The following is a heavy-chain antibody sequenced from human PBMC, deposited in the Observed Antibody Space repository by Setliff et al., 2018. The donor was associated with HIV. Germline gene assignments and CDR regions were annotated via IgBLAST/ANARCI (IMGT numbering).Heavy chain of an antibody. Sequence: SETLSLTCTVSDSGTYYWSWIRQPAGKGLEWIGRVSSRGDTNYNPSLKSRVTISVDTSKNQFSLKLSSVTAADTAVYYCARGGGFWYYDSSGYGGRLYYYYGMDVRGQGTTVTVSS. J-gene: IGHJ6*02. CDR2: VSSRGDT. CDR1: DSGTYY. D-gene: IGHD3-22*01. CDR3: ARGGGFWYYDSSGYGGRLYYYYGMDV. V-gene: IGHV4-4*07.